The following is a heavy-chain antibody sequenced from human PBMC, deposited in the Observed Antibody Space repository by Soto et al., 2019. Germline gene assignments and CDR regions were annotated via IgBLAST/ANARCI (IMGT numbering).Heavy chain of an antibody. V-gene: IGHV3-66*01. Sequence: VQLVESGGGLVQPGGSLRLSCAASGFTVSSNYMTWVRQAPGKGLEWVSLIQSGGRTYYAGSVKGRFTISRDNSKNTLFLQINSLRVEHTAVYYWARDDVHCSDGRCHGVPMDLWGKGTTVTVSS. J-gene: IGHJ6*03. CDR3: ARDDVHCSDGRCHGVPMDL. CDR2: IQSGGRT. D-gene: IGHD2-15*01. CDR1: GFTVSSNY.